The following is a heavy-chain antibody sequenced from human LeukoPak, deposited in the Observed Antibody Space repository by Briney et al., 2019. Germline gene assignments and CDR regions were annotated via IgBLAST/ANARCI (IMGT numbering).Heavy chain of an antibody. Sequence: PSQTLSLTCTVSGGSISSGSYYWSWIRQPAGKGLEWIVRIYTSGSTNYNPSLKSRVTISVDTSKNQFSLKLSSVTAADTAVYYCARVSGSCPDYWGQGTLVTVSS. D-gene: IGHD1-26*01. CDR3: ARVSGSCPDY. J-gene: IGHJ4*02. CDR1: GGSISSGSYY. V-gene: IGHV4-61*02. CDR2: IYTSGST.